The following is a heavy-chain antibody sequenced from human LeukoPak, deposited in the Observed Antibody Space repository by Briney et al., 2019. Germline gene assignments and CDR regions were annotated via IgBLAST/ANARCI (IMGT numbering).Heavy chain of an antibody. CDR3: AKVCTVGATCMDV. CDR2: ISYDGSNK. Sequence: GGSLRLSCAASGFTFSSYAMHWVRQAPGKGLEWVAVISYDGSNKYYADSVKGRSTISRDNSKNTLYLQMNSLRAEDTAVYYCAKVCTVGATCMDVWGQGTTVTVSS. D-gene: IGHD1-26*01. J-gene: IGHJ6*02. V-gene: IGHV3-30*04. CDR1: GFTFSSYA.